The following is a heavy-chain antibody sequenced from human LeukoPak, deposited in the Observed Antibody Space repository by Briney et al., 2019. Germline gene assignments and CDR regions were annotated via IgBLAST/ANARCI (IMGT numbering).Heavy chain of an antibody. J-gene: IGHJ4*02. D-gene: IGHD4-17*01. CDR2: IYHSGST. CDR1: GGSISRSNW. Sequence: SGPLSLTCAVSGGSISRSNWWSWVRPPPGKGLEWIGEIYHSGSTNYNPSLKSRVTISVYKSKTQFSLNLSSVTAADTAVYYCARRRDYGDYVSFDYWGQGTLVTVSS. V-gene: IGHV4-4*02. CDR3: ARRRDYGDYVSFDY.